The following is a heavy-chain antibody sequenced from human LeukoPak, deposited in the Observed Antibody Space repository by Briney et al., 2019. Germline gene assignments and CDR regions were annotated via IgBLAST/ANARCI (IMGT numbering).Heavy chain of an antibody. J-gene: IGHJ5*02. CDR1: GFTFSSYW. D-gene: IGHD2-2*01. CDR2: IRYDGSNK. CDR3: AKDRNIVVVPARSTDWFDP. Sequence: GGSLRLSCAASGFTFSSYWMSWVRQAPGKGLEWVAFIRYDGSNKYYTDSVKGRFTISRDNSKNTLYLQMNSLRAEDTAVYYCAKDRNIVVVPARSTDWFDPWGQGTLVTVSS. V-gene: IGHV3-30*02.